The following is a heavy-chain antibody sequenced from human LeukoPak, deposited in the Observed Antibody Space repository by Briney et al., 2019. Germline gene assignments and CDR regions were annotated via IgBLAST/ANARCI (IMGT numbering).Heavy chain of an antibody. Sequence: GGSLRLSCAASGFSFSSYGMHWVRQAPGKGLEWVAVIWYDGSNKYYADSVKGRFTISRDNSKNTLYLQMNSLRAEDTAVYYCARDGLGYCSGGSCHPTQYGMDVWGQGTTVTVSS. D-gene: IGHD2-15*01. CDR3: ARDGLGYCSGGSCHPTQYGMDV. V-gene: IGHV3-30*19. CDR1: GFSFSSYG. J-gene: IGHJ6*02. CDR2: IWYDGSNK.